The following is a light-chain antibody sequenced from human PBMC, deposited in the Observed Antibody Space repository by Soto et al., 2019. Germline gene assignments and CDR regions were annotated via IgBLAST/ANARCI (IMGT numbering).Light chain of an antibody. CDR1: QSINSW. J-gene: IGKJ1*01. Sequence: DIQMTQSPSTLSASVGDRLTITCRASQSINSWLAWYQQKPGKAPKLLIYKASALESGVPSRFSGSGSGTEFTLTISSLQPDDFATYYCQQYNTYSWTFGQGTKVEIK. CDR2: KAS. V-gene: IGKV1-5*03. CDR3: QQYNTYSWT.